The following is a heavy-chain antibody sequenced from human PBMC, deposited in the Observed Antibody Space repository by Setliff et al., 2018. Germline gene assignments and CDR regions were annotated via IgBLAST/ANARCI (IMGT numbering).Heavy chain of an antibody. Sequence: AGGSLRLSCEASGFTLSGHWMFWVRQVPGKGLVWVSYINSDGSTTAYADSVKGRFTISRDNAKNTLYLQMDSLRAEDTAVYYCTGRWYFDLWGRGTLVTVSS. CDR1: GFTLSGHW. V-gene: IGHV3-74*01. CDR3: TGRWYFDL. J-gene: IGHJ2*01. CDR2: INSDGSTT.